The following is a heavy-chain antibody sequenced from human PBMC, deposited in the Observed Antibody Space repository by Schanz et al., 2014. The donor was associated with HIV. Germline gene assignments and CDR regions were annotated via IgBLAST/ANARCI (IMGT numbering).Heavy chain of an antibody. V-gene: IGHV3-7*01. D-gene: IGHD5-12*01. CDR2: INQDGSEK. J-gene: IGHJ6*02. CDR3: ARDWSYDPYYYYGMDV. CDR1: GFTFSIYY. Sequence: EVQLVESGGGLVQPGGSLRLSCAASGFTFSIYYMSWVRQAPGKGLEWVANINQDGSEKYYEDSVKGRFTISRDNAENSRYLQMHSLRAEDTAVYYCARDWSYDPYYYYGMDVWGQGTTVTVSS.